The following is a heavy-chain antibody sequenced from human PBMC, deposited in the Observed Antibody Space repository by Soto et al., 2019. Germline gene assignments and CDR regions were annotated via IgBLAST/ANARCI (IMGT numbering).Heavy chain of an antibody. CDR3: AKVREGRVSAGYDY. CDR1: GFTFSYYA. D-gene: IGHD2-15*01. V-gene: IGHV3-23*01. CDR2: IVGSGGST. J-gene: IGHJ4*02. Sequence: SLRLSCVVSGFTFSYYAMDWVRQAPGKGLEWVSAIVGSGGSTFYADSVKGRFTVSRDNSKNTLFLQMNSLRAEDTAVYYCAKVREGRVSAGYDYWGQGTLVTVSS.